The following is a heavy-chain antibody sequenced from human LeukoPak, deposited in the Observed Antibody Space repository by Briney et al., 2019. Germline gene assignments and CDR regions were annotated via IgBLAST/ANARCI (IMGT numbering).Heavy chain of an antibody. D-gene: IGHD2-2*01. J-gene: IGHJ5*02. CDR2: ISSSRSYI. V-gene: IGHV3-21*01. CDR1: GFTFSSYS. CDR3: ARRVDDCSSTSCYDWFDP. Sequence: PGGSLRLSCAASGFTFSSYSMNWVRQAPGKGLEWVSSISSSRSYIYYADSVKGRFTISRDNAKNSLYLQMNSLRAEDTAVYYWARRVDDCSSTSCYDWFDPWGQGTLVTVSS.